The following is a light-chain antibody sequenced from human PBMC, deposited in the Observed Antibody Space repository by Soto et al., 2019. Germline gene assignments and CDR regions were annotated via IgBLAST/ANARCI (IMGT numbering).Light chain of an antibody. CDR3: QQYVRSPRT. CDR2: AAS. J-gene: IGKJ1*01. Sequence: EIVLTQSTSTLSLSLGERATLSCRASQSVSSNFLAWYQQKPGQAPRLLIYAASSRATGIPDRFSGSGSGTDFTLTISRLEPEDFAVYYCQQYVRSPRTVGQGTKVDIK. CDR1: QSVSSNF. V-gene: IGKV3-20*01.